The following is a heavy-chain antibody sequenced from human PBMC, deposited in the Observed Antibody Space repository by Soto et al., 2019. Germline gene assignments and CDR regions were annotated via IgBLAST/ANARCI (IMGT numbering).Heavy chain of an antibody. CDR1: GGIFSSNT. D-gene: IGHD2-21*02. CDR2: IIPLFGTA. CDR3: ASKAACGGDCYAFDS. V-gene: IGHV1-69*06. Sequence: QVYLVQSGAEVKKPGSSVKTSCKASGGIFSSNTINWVRQAAGQGLEWMGGIIPLFGTANYAEKFQGRVTITADKSTKTEYMALTSLRSEDTAVYYCASKAACGGDCYAFDSWGQGTLVTGSS. J-gene: IGHJ4*02.